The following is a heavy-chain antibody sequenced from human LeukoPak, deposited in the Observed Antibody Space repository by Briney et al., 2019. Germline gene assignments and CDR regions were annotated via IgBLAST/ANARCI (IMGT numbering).Heavy chain of an antibody. CDR3: ARDIQSAYGTFDY. CDR1: GYTFTGYY. V-gene: IGHV1-2*06. J-gene: IGHJ4*02. D-gene: IGHD3-10*01. CDR2: INPNSGGT. Sequence: ASVKVSRKASGYTFTGYYIHWVRQAPGQGLEWMGRINPNSGGTNYAQKFQGRVTMTRDTSISTSYMELSRLRSDDTAVYYCARDIQSAYGTFDYWGPGTLVTVSS.